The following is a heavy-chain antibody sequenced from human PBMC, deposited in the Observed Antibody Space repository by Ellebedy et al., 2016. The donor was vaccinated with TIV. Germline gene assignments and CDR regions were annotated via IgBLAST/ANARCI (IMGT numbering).Heavy chain of an antibody. V-gene: IGHV3-23*01. Sequence: GGSLRLXXAASGFTFSSYAMSWVRQAPGKGLEWVSAISGSGGSTYYADSVKGRFTISRDNSKNTLYLQMNSLRAEDTAVYYCARGLNGGLVVDHWGQGTLVTVSS. CDR3: ARGLNGGLVVDH. D-gene: IGHD2-15*01. CDR2: ISGSGGST. CDR1: GFTFSSYA. J-gene: IGHJ4*02.